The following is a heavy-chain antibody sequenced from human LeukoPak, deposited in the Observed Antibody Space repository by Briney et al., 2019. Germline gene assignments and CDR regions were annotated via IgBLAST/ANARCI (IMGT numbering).Heavy chain of an antibody. CDR2: FYYGGNT. J-gene: IGHJ6*03. Sequence: PSETLSLTCTVSGGSVSSSSSFWTWIRQPPGKGLEWIGSFYYGGNTYYNSSLKSRLTISVDTSKNQPSLKLNSVTAADTAVYYCARHGDLDYDYYMDVWGKGTTVTVSS. V-gene: IGHV4-39*01. CDR3: ARHGDLDYDYYMDV. CDR1: GGSVSSSSSF.